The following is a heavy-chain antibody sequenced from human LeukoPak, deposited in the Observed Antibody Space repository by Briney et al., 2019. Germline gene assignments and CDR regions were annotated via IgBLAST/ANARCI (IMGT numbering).Heavy chain of an antibody. D-gene: IGHD2-15*01. CDR2: MNPNSGNT. V-gene: IGHV1-8*01. J-gene: IGHJ4*02. Sequence: ASVKVSCKASGYTFTSYDINWVRQATGQWLEWMGWMNPNSGNTGYAQKFQGRVTMTRNTSISTAHMELSSLRSENTAVYYCARGWCSGGSCYGDFDYWGQGTLVTVSS. CDR3: ARGWCSGGSCYGDFDY. CDR1: GYTFTSYD.